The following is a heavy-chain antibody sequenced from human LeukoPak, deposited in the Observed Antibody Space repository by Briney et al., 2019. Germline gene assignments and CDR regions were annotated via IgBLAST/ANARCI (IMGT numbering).Heavy chain of an antibody. J-gene: IGHJ2*01. D-gene: IGHD6-13*01. CDR3: AREMGDKYSSSWALDL. CDR1: GFTFSNSD. Sequence: GGSLRLSCAASGFTFSNSDMHWVRQAAGKGLEWVSAIGTVGDTYYPGSVKGRFTISRENAKNSLYLQMNSLRAGDTAVYHCAREMGDKYSSSWALDLWGRGTLVTVSS. V-gene: IGHV3-13*01. CDR2: IGTVGDT.